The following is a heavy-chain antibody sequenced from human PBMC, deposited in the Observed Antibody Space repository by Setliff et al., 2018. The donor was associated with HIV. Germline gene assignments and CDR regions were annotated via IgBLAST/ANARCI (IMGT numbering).Heavy chain of an antibody. CDR1: GGSFSGYY. CDR3: ARGPRWVQLTERRFDY. Sequence: PSETLSLTCAVYGGSFSGYYWSWIRQPPGKGQEWVGEINHSGSTNYNPSLKSRVTISVDTSKNQFSLTLSSVTAADTAVYYCARGPRWVQLTERRFDYWGQGTLVTVSS. D-gene: IGHD1-1*01. CDR2: INHSGST. J-gene: IGHJ4*02. V-gene: IGHV4-34*01.